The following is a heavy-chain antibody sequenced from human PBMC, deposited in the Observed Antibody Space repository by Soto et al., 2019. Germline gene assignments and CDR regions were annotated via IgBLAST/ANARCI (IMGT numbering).Heavy chain of an antibody. CDR3: ARFSGNAFDI. CDR2: IYYNGDT. CDR1: GGSISSSSYN. Sequence: QLQLQDSGPGLLKPSETLSLTCSVSGGSISSSSYNWDWIRQPPGKGLEWIGTIYYNGDTDYNPSLKSRATISVDASDYQFSLKLSSVTATDTSIYYCARFSGNAFDIWGHGTMVTVSP. V-gene: IGHV4-39*01. J-gene: IGHJ3*02.